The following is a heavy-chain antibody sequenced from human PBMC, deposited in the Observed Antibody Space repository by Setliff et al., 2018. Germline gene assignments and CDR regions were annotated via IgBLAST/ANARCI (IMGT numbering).Heavy chain of an antibody. J-gene: IGHJ4*02. CDR1: GFAFNTYS. CDR3: AREVWNIYDNDNSWSGYSDH. Sequence: GESLRLSCAASGFAFNTYSINWVRQAPGKGLEWIAHITSGGSSVSYVDSVKGRFTISRDNAKNSLYLQMNSLRAEDTALYYCAREVWNIYDNDNSWSGYSDHWGQGTLVTVSS. CDR2: ITSGGSSV. D-gene: IGHD3-3*01. V-gene: IGHV3-48*04.